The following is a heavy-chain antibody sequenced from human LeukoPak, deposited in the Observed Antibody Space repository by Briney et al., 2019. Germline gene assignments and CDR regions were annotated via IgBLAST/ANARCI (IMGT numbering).Heavy chain of an antibody. J-gene: IGHJ4*02. CDR2: IYYSGST. V-gene: IGHV4-59*08. D-gene: IGHD5-18*01. Sequence: SETLSLTCTVSGGSISSYYWSWIRQPPGKGLEWIGYIYYSGSTNYNPSPKSRVTISADTSKNQFSLKLSSVTAADTAVYYCARQSGYSYGYYLFDYWGQGTLVTVSS. CDR1: GGSISSYY. CDR3: ARQSGYSYGYYLFDY.